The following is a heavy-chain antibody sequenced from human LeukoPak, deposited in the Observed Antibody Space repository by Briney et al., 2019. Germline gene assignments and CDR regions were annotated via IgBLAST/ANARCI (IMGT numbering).Heavy chain of an antibody. V-gene: IGHV4-59*01. CDR1: GGSISSYY. J-gene: IGHJ4*02. Sequence: PSETLPLTCTVSGGSISSYYWSWIRQPPGKGLEWIGYIYYSGSTNYNPSLKSRVTISVDTSKNQFSLKLSSVTAADTAVYYCARGYSSGWSDYWGQGTLVTVSS. CDR2: IYYSGST. CDR3: ARGYSSGWSDY. D-gene: IGHD6-19*01.